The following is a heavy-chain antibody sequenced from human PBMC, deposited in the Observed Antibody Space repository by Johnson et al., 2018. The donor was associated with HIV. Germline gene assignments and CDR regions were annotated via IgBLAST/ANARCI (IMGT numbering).Heavy chain of an antibody. D-gene: IGHD6-13*01. CDR1: GFTFSSYW. CDR2: IKQDGSEK. CDR3: AREPSIAAAGGDGAFDI. J-gene: IGHJ3*02. V-gene: IGHV3-7*03. Sequence: VQLVESGGGLVQPGGSLRLSCAASGFTFSSYWMSWVRQAPGKGLEWVANIKQDGSEKYYVDSVKGRFTISRDNAKNSLYLQMNSLRAEDTALYYCAREPSIAAAGGDGAFDIWGQGTMVNVS.